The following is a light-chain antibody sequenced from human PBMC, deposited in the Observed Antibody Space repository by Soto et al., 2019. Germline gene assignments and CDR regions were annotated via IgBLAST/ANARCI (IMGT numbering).Light chain of an antibody. V-gene: IGKV4-1*01. CDR3: QQYYSTPPT. Sequence: DIVMTQSPDSLAVSLGERATINCKSSQSVLYSSINKNYLAWYQQKPGQPPKLLIYWASTRESGVPDRFSGSGSGTDFTLTITSLQAEDVAVYYGQQYYSTPPTFGQGTKVEIK. CDR2: WAS. J-gene: IGKJ1*01. CDR1: QSVLYSSINKNY.